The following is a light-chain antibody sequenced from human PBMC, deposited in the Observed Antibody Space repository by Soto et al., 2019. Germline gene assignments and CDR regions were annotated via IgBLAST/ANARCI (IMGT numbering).Light chain of an antibody. CDR1: NIGSKN. V-gene: IGLV3-9*01. CDR2: RDS. J-gene: IGLJ7*01. CDR3: QVWDSSTARV. Sequence: SYELTQPLSVSVALGQTARITCGGNNIGSKNVHWYQQKPGQAPVLVIYRDSNRPSGIPERFSGSNSGNTATLTISRAQAGDEADYCQVWDSSTARVFGGGTQLTVL.